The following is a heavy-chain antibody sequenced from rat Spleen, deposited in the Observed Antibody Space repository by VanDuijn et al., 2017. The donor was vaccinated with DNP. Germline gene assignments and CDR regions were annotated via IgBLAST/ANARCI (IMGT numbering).Heavy chain of an antibody. D-gene: IGHD1-11*01. V-gene: IGHV3-1*01. Sequence: EVQLQESGPGLVKPSQSLSLTCSVTGYSITSNYWGWIRKFPGNKMELMGYISYSGVSGYNPSLKSRISITRDTSKNQFFLQLESVTTEDTAIYYCARGPNYGGWNDYFDYWGQGVMVTVSS. J-gene: IGHJ2*01. CDR3: ARGPNYGGWNDYFDY. CDR1: GYSITSNY. CDR2: ISYSGVS.